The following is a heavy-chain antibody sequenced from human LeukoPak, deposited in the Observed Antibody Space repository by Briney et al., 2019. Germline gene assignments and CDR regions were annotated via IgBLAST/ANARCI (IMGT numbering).Heavy chain of an antibody. CDR1: GFTFTSSA. D-gene: IGHD3-9*01. Sequence: GTSVKVSCKASGFTFTSSAVQWVRQARGQRLEWIGWIVVGSGNTNYAQKFQERVTITRDMSTSTAYMELSSLRSEDTAVYYCAADWGYFDGSDAFDIWGQGTMVTVPS. CDR2: IVVGSGNT. CDR3: AADWGYFDGSDAFDI. J-gene: IGHJ3*02. V-gene: IGHV1-58*01.